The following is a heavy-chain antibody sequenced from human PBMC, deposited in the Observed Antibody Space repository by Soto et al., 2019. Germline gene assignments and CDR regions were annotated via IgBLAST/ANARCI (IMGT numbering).Heavy chain of an antibody. CDR2: ISSSSSYI. CDR3: ARVFSITIFGVVTVMDV. Sequence: PGGSLRLSCAASGFTFSSYSMNWVRQAPGKGLEWVSPISSSSSYIYYADSVKGRFTISRDNAKNSLYLQMNSLRAEDTAVYYCARVFSITIFGVVTVMDVWGQGXTVTVSS. D-gene: IGHD3-3*01. J-gene: IGHJ6*02. CDR1: GFTFSSYS. V-gene: IGHV3-21*01.